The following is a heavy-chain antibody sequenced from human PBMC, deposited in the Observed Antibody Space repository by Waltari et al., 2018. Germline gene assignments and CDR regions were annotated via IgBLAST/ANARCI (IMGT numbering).Heavy chain of an antibody. CDR1: GGSISSYY. D-gene: IGHD2-2*01. J-gene: IGHJ3*02. CDR3: ARDDHYCSSTSCYEDAFDI. CDR2: IYYSGST. V-gene: IGHV4-59*01. Sequence: QVQLQESGPGLVKPSETLSLTCTVSGGSISSYYWSWIRPPPGKGLEWIGYIYYSGSTNYKPSLKSRVTISVDTSKNQFSLKLSSVTAADTAVYYCARDDHYCSSTSCYEDAFDIWGQGTMVTVSS.